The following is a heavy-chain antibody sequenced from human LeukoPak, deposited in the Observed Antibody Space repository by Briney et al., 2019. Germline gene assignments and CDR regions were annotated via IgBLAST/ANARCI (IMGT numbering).Heavy chain of an antibody. Sequence: GGSLRLSCAASGFTFSNYWVSWVRQAPGKGLEWVANIKQDASEIYYVGSVKGRFIISRDNAKNSLFLQMNSLRAEDTAVYYCARLLWSMASSGMDYWGQGTLVTVSS. CDR3: ARLLWSMASSGMDY. CDR2: IKQDASEI. CDR1: GFTFSNYW. V-gene: IGHV3-7*03. D-gene: IGHD3-10*01. J-gene: IGHJ4*02.